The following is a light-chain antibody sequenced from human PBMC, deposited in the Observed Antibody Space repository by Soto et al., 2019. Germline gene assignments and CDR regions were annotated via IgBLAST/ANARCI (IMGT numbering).Light chain of an antibody. CDR1: QSVSNN. CDR2: GAS. Sequence: IVMTQSPVTLSVSPGERVTLSCRASQSVSNNLAWYQQKSGLAPRLLIYGASTRVTGIPARFSGSGSGTEFTLTISSLQSEDFAIYYCQQYNNWPPVTFGQGTRLEIK. CDR3: QQYNNWPPVT. J-gene: IGKJ5*01. V-gene: IGKV3-15*01.